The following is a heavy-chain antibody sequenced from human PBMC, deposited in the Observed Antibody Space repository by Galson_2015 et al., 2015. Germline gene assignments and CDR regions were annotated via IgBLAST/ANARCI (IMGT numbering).Heavy chain of an antibody. Sequence: SLRLSCAASGFTFDDYAMHWVRQAPGKGLEWVSLISGDGGSTYYADSVKGRFTISRDNSKNSLYLQMNSLRTEDTALYYCAKDRGGGSCTIGLCYSYCGMDVWGHATALPVSS. CDR2: ISGDGGST. J-gene: IGHJ6*02. V-gene: IGHV3-43*02. CDR1: GFTFDDYA. CDR3: AKDRGGGSCTIGLCYSYCGMDV. D-gene: IGHD2-8*01.